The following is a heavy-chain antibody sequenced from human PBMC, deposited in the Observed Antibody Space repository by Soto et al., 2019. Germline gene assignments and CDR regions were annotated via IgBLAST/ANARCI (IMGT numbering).Heavy chain of an antibody. CDR3: ARLVGYFDY. Sequence: LPLTCTVSGGSISSYYWSWIRQPPGKGLEWIGYIYYSGSTNYNPSLKSRVTISVDTSKNQFSLKLSSVTAADTAVYYCARLVGYFDYWGQGTLVTVSS. CDR2: IYYSGST. V-gene: IGHV4-59*01. D-gene: IGHD2-15*01. CDR1: GGSISSYY. J-gene: IGHJ4*02.